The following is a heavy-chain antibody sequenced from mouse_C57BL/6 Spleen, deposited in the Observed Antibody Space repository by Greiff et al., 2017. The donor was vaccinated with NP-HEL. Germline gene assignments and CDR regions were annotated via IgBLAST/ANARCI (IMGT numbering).Heavy chain of an antibody. Sequence: QVQLQQPGAELVMPGASVKLSCKASGYTFTSYWMHWVKQRPGQGLEWIGEIDPSDSYTNYNQKFKGKSTLTVDKSSSTAYMQLSSLTSEDSAVYYCERVEGKDAMDYWGQGTSVTVSS. J-gene: IGHJ4*01. CDR1: GYTFTSYW. V-gene: IGHV1-69*01. CDR2: IDPSDSYT. D-gene: IGHD2-1*01. CDR3: ERVEGKDAMDY.